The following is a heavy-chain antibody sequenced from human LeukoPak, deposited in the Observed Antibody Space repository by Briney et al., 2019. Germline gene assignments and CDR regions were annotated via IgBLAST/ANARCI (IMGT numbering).Heavy chain of an antibody. CDR2: IKQDGSEK. Sequence: GGSLRLSCAASGFTFSSYGMSWVRQTPGKGLEWVANIKQDGSEKYYVDSVKGRFTISRDNAKNSLYLQMNSLRAEDTAVYYCARGGQQLPPDYWGQGTLVTVSS. D-gene: IGHD6-13*01. V-gene: IGHV3-7*01. CDR1: GFTFSSYG. J-gene: IGHJ4*02. CDR3: ARGGQQLPPDY.